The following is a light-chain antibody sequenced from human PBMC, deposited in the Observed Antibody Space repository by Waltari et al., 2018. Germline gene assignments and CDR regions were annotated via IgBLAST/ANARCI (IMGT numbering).Light chain of an antibody. CDR1: SGSIDSSS. CDR3: QSYDNDNVV. V-gene: IGLV6-57*03. J-gene: IGLJ3*02. Sequence: NFILTQTHSVSESPGKTVTISCTRSSGSIDSSSLQWYQQRPGSAPTTVIYEDYQRPSGVPERFSGSIDSSSNSAYVTISGLKPEDEADYYCQSYDNDNVVFGGGTRLTVL. CDR2: EDY.